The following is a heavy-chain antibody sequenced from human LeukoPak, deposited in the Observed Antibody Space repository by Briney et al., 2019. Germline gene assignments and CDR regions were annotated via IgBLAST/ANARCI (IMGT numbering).Heavy chain of an antibody. J-gene: IGHJ4*02. CDR1: GYTFTGYY. V-gene: IGHV1-46*01. D-gene: IGHD3-10*01. CDR3: ARRGFDF. Sequence: ASVKVSCKASGYTFTGYYMHWVRQAPGQGLEWMGITNPSGSSTTYAQKFQGRVTMTRDTSTSTVYMELSSLRSEDTAVYFCARRGFDFWGQGTLVAVSS. CDR2: TNPSGSST.